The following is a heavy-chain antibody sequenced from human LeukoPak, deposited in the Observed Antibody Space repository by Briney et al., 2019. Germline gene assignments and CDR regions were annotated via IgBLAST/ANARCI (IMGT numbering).Heavy chain of an antibody. D-gene: IGHD2-21*02. CDR3: AKDHEPYCGGDCFNGDY. J-gene: IGHJ4*02. Sequence: PGGSLRLSCAASGCTFSNYAMSWVRQAPGKGLEWVAVILYVGSTKYYADSVKGRFTISKDNSKNTLYLQMNSLRAEDTAVYYCAKDHEPYCGGDCFNGDYWGQGTLVTVSS. V-gene: IGHV3-30*18. CDR2: ILYVGSTK. CDR1: GCTFSNYA.